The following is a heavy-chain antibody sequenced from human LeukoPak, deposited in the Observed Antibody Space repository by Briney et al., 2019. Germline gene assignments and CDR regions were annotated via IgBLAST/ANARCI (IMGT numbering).Heavy chain of an antibody. CDR2: IWYDGSNK. Sequence: GGSLRLSCAASGFTFSSYGMHWVRQAPGKGLEWVAVIWYDGSNKYYADSVKGRFTISRENSKNTLYLQMNSLRAEDTAVYYCAKDLNFGMAGWVFDYWGQGTLVTVSS. J-gene: IGHJ4*02. V-gene: IGHV3-33*06. D-gene: IGHD1-14*01. CDR3: AKDLNFGMAGWVFDY. CDR1: GFTFSSYG.